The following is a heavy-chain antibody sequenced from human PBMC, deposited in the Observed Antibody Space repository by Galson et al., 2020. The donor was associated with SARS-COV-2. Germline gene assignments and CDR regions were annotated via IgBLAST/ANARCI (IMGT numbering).Heavy chain of an antibody. CDR2: FDPEDGET. CDR1: GYTLTELS. J-gene: IGHJ5*02. V-gene: IGHV1-24*01. CDR3: ATGPFPYLGIKANWFDP. Sequence: ASVKVSCKVSGYTLTELSMHWVRQAPGKGLEWMGGFDPEDGETIYAQKFQGRVTMTEDTSTDTAYMELSSLRSEDTAVYYCATGPFPYLGIKANWFDPGAREPWSPSPQ. D-gene: IGHD3-16*01.